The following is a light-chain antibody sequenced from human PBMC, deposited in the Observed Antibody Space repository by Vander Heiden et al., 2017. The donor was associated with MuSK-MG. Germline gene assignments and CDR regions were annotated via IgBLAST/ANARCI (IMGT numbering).Light chain of an antibody. CDR1: QSVSSSY. CDR3: QQYGSAPVT. Sequence: EIVLTQSPGTLSLSPGEGATLSCRASQSVSSSYLAWYQQKPGQAPRLLIYGTFSRATGIPDRFSGGRSGIDFTLTISRLEPEDFAVYFCQQYGSAPVTFGQGTRLEIK. V-gene: IGKV3-20*01. J-gene: IGKJ5*01. CDR2: GTF.